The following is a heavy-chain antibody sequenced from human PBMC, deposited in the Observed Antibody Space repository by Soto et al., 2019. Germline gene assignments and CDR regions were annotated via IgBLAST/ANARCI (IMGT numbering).Heavy chain of an antibody. J-gene: IGHJ3*02. CDR3: ARDHGVYYGSGRGGAFDI. D-gene: IGHD3-10*01. V-gene: IGHV4-61*01. CDR1: GGSISNNSYY. CDR2: IYYSGST. Sequence: SETLSLTCTVSGGSISNNSYYWSWIRQPPGKGLEWIGYIYYSGSTNYNPSLKSRVTISVDTSKNQFSLKLSSVTAADTAVYYCARDHGVYYGSGRGGAFDIWGQGTMVTVSS.